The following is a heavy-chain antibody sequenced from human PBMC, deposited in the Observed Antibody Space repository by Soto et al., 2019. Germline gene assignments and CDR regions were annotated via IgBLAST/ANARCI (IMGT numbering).Heavy chain of an antibody. D-gene: IGHD5-12*01. V-gene: IGHV4-30-2*06. J-gene: IGHJ4*02. CDR1: GVSISRYF. CDR3: ARGGGYDSFDY. CDR2: ISHLEST. Sequence: TSETLSLTCSVSGVSISRYFWSWIRQSPGKGLEWIGYISHLESTYFHPSFKSRLTMSIDRTRNQFSLKLSSVTAADMAVYYCARGGGYDSFDYWGQGVLVTVSS.